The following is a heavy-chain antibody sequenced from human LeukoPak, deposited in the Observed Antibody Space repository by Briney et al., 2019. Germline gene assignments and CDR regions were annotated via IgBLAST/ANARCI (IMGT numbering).Heavy chain of an antibody. CDR1: GYTFTGYY. CDR2: INPNSGGT. Sequence: ASVKVSCKASGYTFTGYYMHWVRQAPGQGLEWMGWINPNSGGTNYAQKFQGRVTVTRDTSISTAYMELSRLRSDDTAMYYCSRAVPGGLSHGMDVWGQGTTVTVSS. CDR3: SRAVPGGLSHGMDV. V-gene: IGHV1-2*02. D-gene: IGHD3-10*01. J-gene: IGHJ6*02.